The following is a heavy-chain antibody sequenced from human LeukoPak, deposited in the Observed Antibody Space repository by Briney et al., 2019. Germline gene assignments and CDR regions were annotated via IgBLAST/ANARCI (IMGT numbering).Heavy chain of an antibody. V-gene: IGHV4-30-4*08. CDR1: GVSISSGDYH. J-gene: IGHJ3*02. CDR3: ARDGGSYI. D-gene: IGHD2-15*01. CDR2: IYYSGST. Sequence: SKTLSLTCTVSGVSISSGDYHWSWIRQPPGKGLEWIGYIYYSGSTYYNPSLKSRVTISVDTSKNQFSLKLISVTAADTAVYYCARDGGSYIWGQGTMVTVSS.